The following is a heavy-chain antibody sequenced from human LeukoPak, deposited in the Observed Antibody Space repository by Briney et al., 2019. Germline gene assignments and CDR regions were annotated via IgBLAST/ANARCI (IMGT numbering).Heavy chain of an antibody. V-gene: IGHV4-59*01. CDR2: IYYSGST. J-gene: IGHJ4*02. CDR3: ARDRSWYLDY. D-gene: IGHD6-13*01. Sequence: PSETLSLTCTVSGGSISSYYWSWIRQPPGRGLEWIGYIYYSGSTNYNPSLKSRVTISVDTSKNQFSLKLSSVTAADTAVYYCARDRSWYLDYWGQGTLVTVSS. CDR1: GGSISSYY.